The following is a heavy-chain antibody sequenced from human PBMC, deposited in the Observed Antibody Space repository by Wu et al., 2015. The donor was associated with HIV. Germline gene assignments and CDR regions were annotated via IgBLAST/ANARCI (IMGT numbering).Heavy chain of an antibody. Sequence: QVQLVQSGAEVKKPGASVKVSCKASGYTFTGYYIHWVRQAPGQGLEWVGMTNPSGGNTRFAQRLWGRPTMTRDTSISTAYMELSRLRSDDTAVYYCASSLTVFDPDAFDIWGQGTMVTVSS. D-gene: IGHD1-14*01. J-gene: IGHJ3*02. V-gene: IGHV1-2*02. CDR2: TNPSGGNT. CDR3: ASSLTVFDPDAFDI. CDR1: GYTFTGYY.